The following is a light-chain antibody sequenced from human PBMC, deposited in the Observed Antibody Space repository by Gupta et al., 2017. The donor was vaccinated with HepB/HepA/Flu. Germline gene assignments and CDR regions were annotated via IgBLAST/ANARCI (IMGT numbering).Light chain of an antibody. V-gene: IGKV3-20*01. J-gene: IGKJ5*01. CDR3: QQYGSSPTIT. CDR2: GAS. Sequence: EIVLTQSPGTLSLSPGERATLSCRASQSVSSSFLAWYQQKPGQAPRLLIHGASTRATGIPDRFSGSGYGTDFTLTISRREPEDFAVYYCQQYGSSPTITCGQGTRLEIK. CDR1: QSVSSSF.